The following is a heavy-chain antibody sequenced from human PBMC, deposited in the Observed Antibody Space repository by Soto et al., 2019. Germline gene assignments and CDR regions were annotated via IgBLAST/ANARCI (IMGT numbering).Heavy chain of an antibody. V-gene: IGHV4-59*08. CDR1: GGSISSYY. D-gene: IGHD6-19*01. J-gene: IGHJ6*03. CDR2: IYYSGCT. Sequence: SETLSLTCTVSGGSISSYYWSWIRQPPGKGLEWIGYIYYSGCTNYNPSLKSRVTISVDTSKNQFSLKLSSVTAADTAVYYCARGVTGLAHHYMDVWGKGTTVTVSS. CDR3: ARGVTGLAHHYMDV.